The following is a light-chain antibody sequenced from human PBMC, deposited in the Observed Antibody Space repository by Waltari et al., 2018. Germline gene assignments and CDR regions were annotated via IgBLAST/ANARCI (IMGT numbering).Light chain of an antibody. V-gene: IGLV8-61*01. CDR3: LLYMGSGIWV. CDR2: KGN. CDR1: SASLPHTPH. J-gene: IGLJ3*02. Sequence: QTVVTQEPSLSVSPGGTVTLTWSFSSASLPHTPHPSWYQQTPGQPPRTLVYKGNRRSSGVPDRFSGSILGNKAALTITGAQADDESDYYCLLYMGSGIWVFGGGTKLTVL.